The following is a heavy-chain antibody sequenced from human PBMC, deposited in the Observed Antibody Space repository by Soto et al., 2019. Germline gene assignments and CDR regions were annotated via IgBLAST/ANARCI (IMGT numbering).Heavy chain of an antibody. V-gene: IGHV1-69*06. CDR2: IIPIFGTA. Sequence: ASVKVSCKASGGTFISYAISWVRQAPGQGLEWMGGIIPIFGTANYAQKFQGRVTITADKSTSTAYMELSSLRSEDTAVYYCARVPLIRAGGWRQYYYGMDVWGQGTTVTVSS. CDR1: GGTFISYA. CDR3: ARVPLIRAGGWRQYYYGMDV. J-gene: IGHJ6*02. D-gene: IGHD2-15*01.